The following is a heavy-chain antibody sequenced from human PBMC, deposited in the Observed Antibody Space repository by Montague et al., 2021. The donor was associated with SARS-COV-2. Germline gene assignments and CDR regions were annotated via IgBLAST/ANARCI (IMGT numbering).Heavy chain of an antibody. V-gene: IGHV3-21*06. J-gene: IGHJ6*04. CDR3: VRDYCSGGDFYIPLGYCYYYVIDI. D-gene: IGHD2-8*02. CDR1: GFTFSSYS. CDR2: ITSLTAYT. Sequence: SLRLSCAASGFTFSSYSMSWVRQAPGKGLEWVSSITSLTAYTHYGDSVKGRFTISRDNAKNTLYLQMNSLRVEDTAVYYCVRDYCSGGDFYIPLGYCYYYVIDIWGKGTTVTVSS.